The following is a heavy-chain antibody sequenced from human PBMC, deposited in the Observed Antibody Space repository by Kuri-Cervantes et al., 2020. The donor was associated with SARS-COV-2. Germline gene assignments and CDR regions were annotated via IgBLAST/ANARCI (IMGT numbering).Heavy chain of an antibody. Sequence: SETLSLTFTVSGTSLRGGPNTWNWIRQSPGKGLEWIGYIYDDGTTSYKPSLRNRLTISPDTSKNQFSLKLISVMPADSAVYFCATGIDYGSTWFDFWGQGTLVTVSS. J-gene: IGHJ4*02. CDR2: IYDDGTT. V-gene: IGHV4-61*01. CDR1: GTSLRGGPNT. CDR3: ATGIDYGSTWFDF. D-gene: IGHD3-16*01.